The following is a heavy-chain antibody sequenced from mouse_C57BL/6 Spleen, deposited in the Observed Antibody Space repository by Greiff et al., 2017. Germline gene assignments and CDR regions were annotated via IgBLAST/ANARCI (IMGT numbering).Heavy chain of an antibody. J-gene: IGHJ2*01. CDR2: INPSNGGH. V-gene: IGHV1-53*01. Sequence: QVQLQQPGTELVKPGASVKLSCKASGYTFTSYWMHWVKQRPGQGLEWIGNINPSNGGHNYNEKFTSKATLTVDKSSSTAYMQLCSLTSEDSAVYYCSRLDYYGSSIDYWGQGTTLTVSA. D-gene: IGHD1-1*01. CDR3: SRLDYYGSSIDY. CDR1: GYTFTSYW.